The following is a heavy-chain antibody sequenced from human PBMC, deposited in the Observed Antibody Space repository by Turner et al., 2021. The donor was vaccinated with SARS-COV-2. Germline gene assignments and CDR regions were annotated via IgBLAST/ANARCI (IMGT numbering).Heavy chain of an antibody. CDR2: CDPEDGET. D-gene: IGHD2-2*02. CDR1: GYTLTAFS. CDR3: ATVPVVPAAIGYYYYYGMDV. V-gene: IGHV1-24*01. Sequence: QVQLVQSGAEVTKPGASVKVSCTVSGYTLTAFSMHWVRQAPGKGLEWMGACDPEDGETIYAQKFQGRVSMTEDTSTDTAYMELSSLRSEDTAVYYCATVPVVPAAIGYYYYYGMDVWGQGTTVTVSS. J-gene: IGHJ6*02.